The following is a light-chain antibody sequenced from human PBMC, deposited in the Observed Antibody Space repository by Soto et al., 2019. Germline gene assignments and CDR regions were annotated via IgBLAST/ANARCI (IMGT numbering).Light chain of an antibody. Sequence: DIQMTQSPSSLSASVGDRVTITCQAIQSISSYLNWYQQKPGKAPKLLIYAASSLQSGVPSRFSGSGSGTDFTLTISSLQPEDFETYYCQQSYSNSWTFGQGTKVDIK. J-gene: IGKJ1*01. V-gene: IGKV1-39*01. CDR2: AAS. CDR3: QQSYSNSWT. CDR1: QSISSY.